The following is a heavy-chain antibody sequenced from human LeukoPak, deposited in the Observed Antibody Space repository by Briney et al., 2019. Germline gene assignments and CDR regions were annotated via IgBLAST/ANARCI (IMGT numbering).Heavy chain of an antibody. J-gene: IGHJ4*02. CDR1: GGSISSYY. D-gene: IGHD6-19*01. Sequence: SETLSLTCTVSGGSISSYYWSWIRQPPGKGLEWIGYIYYSGSTNYNPSLKSRVTISVDTSKNQFSLNLNSVTAADTAVYYCARRRRIGYSSGWLFDYWGQGILVAVSS. V-gene: IGHV4-59*08. CDR2: IYYSGST. CDR3: ARRRRIGYSSGWLFDY.